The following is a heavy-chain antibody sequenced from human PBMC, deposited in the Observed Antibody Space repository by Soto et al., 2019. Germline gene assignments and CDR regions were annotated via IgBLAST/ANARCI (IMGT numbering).Heavy chain of an antibody. V-gene: IGHV1-24*01. Sequence: QVQLVQSGAEVKKPGASVKVFCKVSGYTLTELSMHWVRQAPGKGLEWMGGFDPEDGETIYAQKFQGRVTMTEDTSTDTAYMELSSLGSEDTAVYYCATNPYSSSSEEGVLGYWGQGTLVTVSS. CDR2: FDPEDGET. CDR3: ATNPYSSSSEEGVLGY. CDR1: GYTLTELS. D-gene: IGHD6-6*01. J-gene: IGHJ4*02.